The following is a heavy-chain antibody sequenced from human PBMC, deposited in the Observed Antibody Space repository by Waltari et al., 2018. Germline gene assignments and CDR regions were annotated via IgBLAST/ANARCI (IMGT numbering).Heavy chain of an antibody. CDR3: ARANWGALDY. V-gene: IGHV3-7*01. CDR2: INGDESEK. Sequence: EVRLVESGGGLVQPGGSLRLSCVGSGFTFSSYWMRWVRQTPGKGLEWVANINGDESEKYYVDSVKGRFTISRDNAKNSLVLQMDSLRGEDTAVYYCARANWGALDYWGQGALVIVSS. J-gene: IGHJ4*02. CDR1: GFTFSSYW. D-gene: IGHD7-27*01.